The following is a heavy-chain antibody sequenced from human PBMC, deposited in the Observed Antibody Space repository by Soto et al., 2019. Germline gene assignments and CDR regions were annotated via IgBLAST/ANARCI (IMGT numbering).Heavy chain of an antibody. CDR2: IYYSGST. D-gene: IGHD2-15*01. V-gene: IGHV4-59*01. J-gene: IGHJ4*02. CDR3: ARGVESSVVAAALYFDY. CDR1: GGSISSYY. Sequence: PSETLSLTCTVSGGSISSYYWSWIRQPPGKGLEWIGYIYYSGSTNYNPSLKSRVTISVDTSKNQFSLKLSSVTAADTAVYYCARGVESSVVAAALYFDYWGQGTLVTVS.